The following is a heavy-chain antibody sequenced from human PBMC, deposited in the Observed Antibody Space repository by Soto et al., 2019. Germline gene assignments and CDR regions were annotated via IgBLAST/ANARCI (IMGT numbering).Heavy chain of an antibody. D-gene: IGHD5-12*01. Sequence: EVQLVESGGGLVKPGGSLRLSCAASGFTFSNAWMSWVRQAPGKGLEWVGRIKSNTDGGTTDYAAPVKGRFTISKDESKNTLYMQMNSLKTEDTAVYYCTIDPDSGYPGDWGQGTMVTVSS. CDR2: IKSNTDGGTT. CDR1: GFTFSNAW. V-gene: IGHV3-15*01. J-gene: IGHJ3*01. CDR3: TIDPDSGYPGD.